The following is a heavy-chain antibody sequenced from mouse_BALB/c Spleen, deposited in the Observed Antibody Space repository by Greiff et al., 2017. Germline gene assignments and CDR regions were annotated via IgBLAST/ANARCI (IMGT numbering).Heavy chain of an antibody. V-gene: IGHV5-17*02. Sequence: EVHLVESGGGLVQPGGSRKLSCAASGFTFSSFGMHWVRQAPEKGLEWVAYISSGSSTIYYADTVKGRFTISRDNPKNTLFLQMTSLRSEDTAMYYCARRIYYDYEGVAYWGQGTLVTVSA. CDR3: ARRIYYDYEGVAY. J-gene: IGHJ3*01. D-gene: IGHD2-4*01. CDR1: GFTFSSFG. CDR2: ISSGSSTI.